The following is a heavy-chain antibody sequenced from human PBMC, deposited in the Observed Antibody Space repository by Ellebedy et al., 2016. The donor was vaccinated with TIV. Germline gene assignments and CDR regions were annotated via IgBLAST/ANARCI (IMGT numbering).Heavy chain of an antibody. Sequence: GESLKISCAGSGFTFSSYSMNWVRQAPGKGLEWVSSISSSSSFLYYADSVKGRFTISKDNAKNALSLQMNSLRAEDTAVYYCARAMVRGAHDAFDIWGQGTMVTVSS. J-gene: IGHJ3*02. CDR3: ARAMVRGAHDAFDI. V-gene: IGHV3-21*01. D-gene: IGHD3-10*01. CDR2: ISSSSSFL. CDR1: GFTFSSYS.